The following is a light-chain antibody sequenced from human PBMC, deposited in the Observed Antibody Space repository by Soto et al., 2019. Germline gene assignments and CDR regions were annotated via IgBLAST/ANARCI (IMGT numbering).Light chain of an antibody. V-gene: IGKV3D-15*03. CDR2: DAS. Sequence: ETVLEKKRAAQPGAGGERTTRSCRASQSVSSNLAWYQQKPGQAPRLLIFDASNRATGIPARFSGSGSGTHITLTSGIREPEDLLFYYWQQYNNWPSTFGRGTRVEIK. CDR1: QSVSSN. CDR3: QQYNNWPST. J-gene: IGKJ4*01.